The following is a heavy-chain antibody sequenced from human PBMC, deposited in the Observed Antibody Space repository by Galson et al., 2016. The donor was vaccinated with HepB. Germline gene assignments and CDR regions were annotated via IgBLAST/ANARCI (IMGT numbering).Heavy chain of an antibody. Sequence: SLRLSCAASGFTFSDYYMSWIRQTPGKALEWISYISSSGTTILYADSVKGRFTISRDNAKNSLYLQMSSLRAEDTAVYFCAREGFDYDFWSGYVDSWGQGTLVTVSS. J-gene: IGHJ4*02. V-gene: IGHV3-11*01. CDR1: GFTFSDYY. D-gene: IGHD3-3*01. CDR3: AREGFDYDFWSGYVDS. CDR2: ISSSGTTI.